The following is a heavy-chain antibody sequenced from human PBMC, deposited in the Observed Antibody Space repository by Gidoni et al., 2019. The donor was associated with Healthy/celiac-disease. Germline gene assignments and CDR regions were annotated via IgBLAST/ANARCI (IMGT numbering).Heavy chain of an antibody. D-gene: IGHD6-13*01. CDR3: AREEWGIAAAGRTQPKESMDV. Sequence: QVQLVQSGAEVKKPGSSVKVSCKASGGTFSSSAISWVRQAPGQGLELMGGIIPIFGTANYAQKFQGRVTITADESTSTAYMELSSLRSEDTAVYYCAREEWGIAAAGRTQPKESMDVWGQGTTVTVSS. CDR1: GGTFSSSA. V-gene: IGHV1-69*01. CDR2: IIPIFGTA. J-gene: IGHJ6*02.